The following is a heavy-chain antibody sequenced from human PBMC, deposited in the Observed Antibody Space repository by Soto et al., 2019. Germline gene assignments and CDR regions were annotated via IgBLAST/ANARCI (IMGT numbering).Heavy chain of an antibody. V-gene: IGHV4-61*01. J-gene: IGHJ4*02. CDR1: GASVTIGTNY. D-gene: IGHD1-1*01. Sequence: PSETLSLTCTVSGASVTIGTNYWTWIRQPPGKGPEWIGYVYYSGSTNYNPSLKGRGTISLHTSKNQFSLRLTSVTAADTAVYYCAKGDRDINCASMSVWGQGTLVTVS. CDR3: AKGDRDINCASMSV. CDR2: VYYSGST.